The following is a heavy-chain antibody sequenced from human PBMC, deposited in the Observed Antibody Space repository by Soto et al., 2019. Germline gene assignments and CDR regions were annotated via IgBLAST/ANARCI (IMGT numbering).Heavy chain of an antibody. D-gene: IGHD3-9*01. CDR1: GGTFSSYT. Sequence: VQLVQSGAEVKKPGSSVKVSCKASGGTFSSYTISWVRQAPGQGLEWIGRIIPILGIANYAQKFQGRVTITADKSTSTAYIELSSLRSEDTVVYYCARKKYYDILTGYYDYWGQGTLVTVSS. CDR2: IIPILGIA. V-gene: IGHV1-69*02. J-gene: IGHJ4*02. CDR3: ARKKYYDILTGYYDY.